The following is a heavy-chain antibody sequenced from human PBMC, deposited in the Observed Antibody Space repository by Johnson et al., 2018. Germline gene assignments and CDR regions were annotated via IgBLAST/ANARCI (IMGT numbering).Heavy chain of an antibody. CDR1: GFTFSSYG. D-gene: IGHD5-18*01. V-gene: IGHV3-33*01. Sequence: QVQLVQSGGGVVQPGRSMRLSCAASGFTFSSYGMHWVRQAPGKGLEWVAVIWYAGSNKYYAAPGKGRFTISRDNSKKTLYLQMNSLRAEDTAVYYCARARSWGIQLYYYYYGMDVWGQGTTVTVSS. J-gene: IGHJ6*02. CDR2: IWYAGSNK. CDR3: ARARSWGIQLYYYYYGMDV.